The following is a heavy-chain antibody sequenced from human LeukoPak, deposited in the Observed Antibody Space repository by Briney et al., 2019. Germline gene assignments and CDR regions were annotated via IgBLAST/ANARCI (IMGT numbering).Heavy chain of an antibody. CDR2: INPNSGDT. J-gene: IGHJ4*02. CDR1: GYTFTGYY. CDR3: ARSFDYGFDY. Sequence: GASVKVSCKASGYTFTGYYVHWVRQAPGQGLEWMGRINPNSGDTNYAQNFQGRVTMTRDTSTSTVYMALSSLRSEDTAVYYCARSFDYGFDYWGQGTLVTVSS. D-gene: IGHD4-17*01. V-gene: IGHV1-2*06.